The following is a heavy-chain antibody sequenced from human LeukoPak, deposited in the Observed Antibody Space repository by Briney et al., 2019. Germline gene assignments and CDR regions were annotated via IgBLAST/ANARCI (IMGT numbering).Heavy chain of an antibody. J-gene: IGHJ4*02. CDR1: GFTFRNYG. D-gene: IGHD6-13*01. CDR3: AKDKLVRGGVAAAGPDY. CDR2: ISGGST. V-gene: IGHV3-23*01. Sequence: GGSLRLSCAASGFTFRNYGMSWVRQAPGRGLEWVSTISGGSTYQADSVKGRFTISRDNSKNTLYLQMNSLRAEDTALYYCAKDKLVRGGVAAAGPDYWGQGTLVTVSS.